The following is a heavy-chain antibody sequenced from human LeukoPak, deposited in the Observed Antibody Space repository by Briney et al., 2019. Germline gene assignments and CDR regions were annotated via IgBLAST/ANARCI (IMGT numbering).Heavy chain of an antibody. CDR2: INPNSGGA. CDR3: ARGSSVRDWFDL. D-gene: IGHD1-1*01. CDR1: GYTFTGYF. J-gene: IGHJ5*02. Sequence: ASVRVSCKASGYTFTGYFMNWVRQAPGQGLEWMGWINPNSGGANYAQKFQGRVTMTRDTSISTAYMELSSLIFDDTAVYYCARGSSVRDWFDLWGQGTLVTVSS. V-gene: IGHV1-2*02.